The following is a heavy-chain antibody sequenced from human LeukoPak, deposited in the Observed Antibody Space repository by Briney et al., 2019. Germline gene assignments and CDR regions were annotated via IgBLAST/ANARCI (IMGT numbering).Heavy chain of an antibody. J-gene: IGHJ4*02. V-gene: IGHV3-9*01. D-gene: IGHD2-2*01. CDR2: ISWSGDRM. CDR1: GFTFEDHV. Sequence: GRSLRLSCAASGFTFEDHVMHWVRQAPGKGLEWASSISWSGDRMGYADAVKGRFTISRDNAKNSLFLQMNSLRVEDTALYYCAKDLEGSATTVWGQGTLVTVSS. CDR3: AKDLEGSATTV.